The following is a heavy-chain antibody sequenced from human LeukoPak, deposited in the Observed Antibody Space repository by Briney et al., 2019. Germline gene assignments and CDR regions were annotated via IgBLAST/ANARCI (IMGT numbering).Heavy chain of an antibody. D-gene: IGHD6-19*01. V-gene: IGHV1-2*02. J-gene: IGHJ4*02. CDR3: AIASPVGGWYVFGY. CDR2: INPNSGGT. CDR1: GYTFTGYY. Sequence: ASVKVSCKASGYTFTGYYMHWVRQAPGQGLEWMGWINPNSGGTNYAQKFQGRVTMTRDTSIRTAYMELSRLRSDDTAVYYCAIASPVGGWYVFGYWGQGTLITVSS.